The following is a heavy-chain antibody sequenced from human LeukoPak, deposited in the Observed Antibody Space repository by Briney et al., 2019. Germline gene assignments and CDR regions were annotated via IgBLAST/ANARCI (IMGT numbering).Heavy chain of an antibody. CDR3: ARGIYDFWSSYTFDY. CDR2: IYYSGST. V-gene: IGHV4-31*03. Sequence: SETLSLTCTVSGGSISSGGYYWSWIRQHPGTGLEWIGYIYYSGSTYYNPSLKSRVTISVDTSKNQFSLKLSSVTAADTAVYYCARGIYDFWSSYTFDYWGQGTLVTVSS. D-gene: IGHD3-3*01. CDR1: GGSISSGGYY. J-gene: IGHJ4*02.